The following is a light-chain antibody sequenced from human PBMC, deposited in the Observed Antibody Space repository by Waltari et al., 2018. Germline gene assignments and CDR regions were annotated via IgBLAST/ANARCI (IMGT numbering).Light chain of an antibody. V-gene: IGKV3-20*01. CDR1: QSVGRS. CDR3: QHYVRLPAT. CDR2: AAS. Sequence: EIVLTQSPRTLSLPPGERATLYCRVSQSVGRSLAWYQQKPGQAPRLLICAASSRATGIPDRFSGSGSGTDFSLSISRLEPEDLAVYYCQHYVRLPATFGQGTKVEIK. J-gene: IGKJ1*01.